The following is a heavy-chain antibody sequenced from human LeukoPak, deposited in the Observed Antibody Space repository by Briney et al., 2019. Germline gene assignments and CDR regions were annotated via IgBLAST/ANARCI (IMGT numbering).Heavy chain of an antibody. CDR1: GGTFSSYA. J-gene: IGHJ5*02. CDR3: ARGGSSSSPVYLDTPPLNWFDP. Sequence: ASVKVSCKASGGTFSSYAISWVRQAPGQGLEWMGGIIPIFGTANYAQKFQGRVTITADKSTSTAYMELSSPRSEDTAVYYCARGGSSSSPVYLDTPPLNWFDPWGQEPWSPSPQ. CDR2: IIPIFGTA. D-gene: IGHD6-6*01. V-gene: IGHV1-69*06.